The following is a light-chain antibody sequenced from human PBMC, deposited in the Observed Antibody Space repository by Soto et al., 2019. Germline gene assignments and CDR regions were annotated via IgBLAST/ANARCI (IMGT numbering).Light chain of an antibody. CDR2: DVS. J-gene: IGLJ3*02. V-gene: IGLV2-11*01. CDR1: SSDVGGYNY. Sequence: QSALTQPRSVSGSPGQSVTISCTGTSSDVGGYNYVSWYQQHPGKAPKLMIYDVSKRPSGVPDRFSGSKSGNTDSLTISGLQAEDEADYYCCSYAGSYTFWVFGGGTQLTVL. CDR3: CSYAGSYTFWV.